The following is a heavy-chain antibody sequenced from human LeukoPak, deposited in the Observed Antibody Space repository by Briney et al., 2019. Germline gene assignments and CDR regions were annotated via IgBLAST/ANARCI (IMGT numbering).Heavy chain of an antibody. CDR3: AKELWGSGSYGVAYYMDV. J-gene: IGHJ6*03. Sequence: PGGSLRLSCAASGFTFSSYGMHWVRQAPGKGLEWVAVIWYDGSNKYYADSVEGRFTISRDNSKNTLYLQMNSLRAEDTAVYYCAKELWGSGSYGVAYYMDVWGKGTTVTVSS. D-gene: IGHD3-10*01. CDR1: GFTFSSYG. CDR2: IWYDGSNK. V-gene: IGHV3-33*06.